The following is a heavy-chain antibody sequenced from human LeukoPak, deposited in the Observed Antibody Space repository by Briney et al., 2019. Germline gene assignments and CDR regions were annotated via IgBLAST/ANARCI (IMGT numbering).Heavy chain of an antibody. Sequence: GESLKISCKGSGYSFTSYWIGWVRQMPGKGLEWMGIIYPGDSDTRYSPSFQGQVTISADKSISTAYLQWSSLKASDTAMYYCARHCSGGSWANNWFDPWGQGTLVTVSS. D-gene: IGHD2-15*01. CDR3: ARHCSGGSWANNWFDP. V-gene: IGHV5-51*01. CDR1: GYSFTSYW. J-gene: IGHJ5*02. CDR2: IYPGDSDT.